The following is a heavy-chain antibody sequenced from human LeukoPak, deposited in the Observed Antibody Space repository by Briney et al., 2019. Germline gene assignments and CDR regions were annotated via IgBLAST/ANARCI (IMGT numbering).Heavy chain of an antibody. J-gene: IGHJ6*02. CDR3: ASFQGYCSSTSCYSYYGMDV. V-gene: IGHV3-11*01. CDR2: ISSIGSTI. D-gene: IGHD2-2*02. CDR1: GFTFSDYY. Sequence: GGSLRLSCAASGFTFSDYYMSWIRQAPGKGLEWVSYISSIGSTIYYADSVKGRFTISRDNAKNSLYLQMNSLRAEDTAVYYCASFQGYCSSTSCYSYYGMDVWGQGTTVTVSS.